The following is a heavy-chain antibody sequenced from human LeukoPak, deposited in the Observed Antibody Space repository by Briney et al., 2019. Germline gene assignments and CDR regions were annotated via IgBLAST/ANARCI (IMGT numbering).Heavy chain of an antibody. CDR1: GFTFSSLG. D-gene: IGHD1-14*01. J-gene: IGHJ4*01. CDR2: IGSDGDST. Sequence: GGSLRLSCSASGFTFSSLGMHWVRQAPGKGLEHVSTIGSDGDSTYYADSVKDRFTISRDNSKKALYLQMTSLRPEDSAVYYCVSPVFINYWGQGTPVTVSS. V-gene: IGHV3-64D*06. CDR3: VSPVFINY.